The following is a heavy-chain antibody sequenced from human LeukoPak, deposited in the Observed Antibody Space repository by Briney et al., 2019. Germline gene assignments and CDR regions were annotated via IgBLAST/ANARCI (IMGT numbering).Heavy chain of an antibody. J-gene: IGHJ4*02. V-gene: IGHV1-69*05. Sequence: GASVKVSCKASRGTFSSYAISWVRQAPGQGLEWMGGIIPIFGTANYAQKFQGRVTITTDESTSTAYMELSSLRSEDTAVYYCATPGLWYYDSSGYPFDYWGQGTLVTVSS. CDR2: IIPIFGTA. CDR1: RGTFSSYA. CDR3: ATPGLWYYDSSGYPFDY. D-gene: IGHD3-22*01.